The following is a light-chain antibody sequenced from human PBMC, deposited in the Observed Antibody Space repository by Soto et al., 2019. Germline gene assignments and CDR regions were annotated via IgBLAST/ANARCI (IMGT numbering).Light chain of an antibody. CDR3: QSYDSSLSNSVV. V-gene: IGLV1-40*01. CDR2: GNS. J-gene: IGLJ2*01. CDR1: SSNIGAGYD. Sequence: VLTQPPSVSGAPGQRVTISCTGSSSNIGAGYDVHWYRQLPGTAPQLLIHGNSNRPSGVPDRFSGSKSGPSASLAITGLQAEDEADYYCQSYDSSLSNSVVFGGGTKLTVL.